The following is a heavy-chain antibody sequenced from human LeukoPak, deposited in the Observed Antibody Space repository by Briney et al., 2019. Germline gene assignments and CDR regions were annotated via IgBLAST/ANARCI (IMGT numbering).Heavy chain of an antibody. CDR2: ISSSSSYI. D-gene: IGHD2-21*02. J-gene: IGHJ2*01. CDR3: ARKVLAYCGGDCYSDWYFDL. CDR1: GFTFSSYS. Sequence: GSLRLSCAASGFTFSSYSMNWVRQAPGKGLEWVSSISSSSSYIYYADSVKGRFTISRDNAKNSLYLQMNSLRAEDTAVYYCARKVLAYCGGDCYSDWYFDLWGRGTLVTVSS. V-gene: IGHV3-21*03.